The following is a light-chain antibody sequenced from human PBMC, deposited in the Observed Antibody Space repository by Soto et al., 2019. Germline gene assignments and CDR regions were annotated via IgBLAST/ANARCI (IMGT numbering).Light chain of an antibody. Sequence: QSALTQPASVSGSPGQSITISCTGTSSDVGGYNYVCWYQQHPGKAPKLVIYDVTKRPSGVSDRFSGSKSGNTASLSISGLQAEDEADYYCSSYTGSGTVLFGGGTKLTVL. J-gene: IGLJ2*01. CDR2: DVT. CDR3: SSYTGSGTVL. CDR1: SSDVGGYNY. V-gene: IGLV2-14*03.